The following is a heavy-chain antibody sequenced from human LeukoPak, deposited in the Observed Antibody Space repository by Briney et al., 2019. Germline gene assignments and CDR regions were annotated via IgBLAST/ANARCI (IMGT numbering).Heavy chain of an antibody. CDR2: MNPNSGNT. CDR3: ARGPVTNYDYVWGSSPNKNFDY. D-gene: IGHD3-16*01. CDR1: GYTFTSYD. J-gene: IGHJ4*02. Sequence: ASVKVSCTASGYTFTSYDINWVRQATGQGLEWMGWMNPNSGNTGYAQKFQGRVTMTRNTSISTAYMELSSLRSEDTAVYYCARGPVTNYDYVWGSSPNKNFDYWGQGTLVTVSS. V-gene: IGHV1-8*01.